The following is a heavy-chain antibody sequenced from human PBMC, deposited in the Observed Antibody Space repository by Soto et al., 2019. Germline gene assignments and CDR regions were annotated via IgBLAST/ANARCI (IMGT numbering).Heavy chain of an antibody. CDR3: ARGSSGKAYAKYYGMDV. CDR1: GFTCSDYY. D-gene: IGHD6-19*01. CDR2: TKNKAKSYAT. Sequence: GGSLRLSCAATGFTCSDYYIDWVRQAPGKGPEWVGRTKNKAKSYATEYAASVNGRFTISRDNSKNSLFLQMNSLKTEDTAVYYCARGSSGKAYAKYYGMDVWGQGTTVTVSS. J-gene: IGHJ6*02. V-gene: IGHV3-72*01.